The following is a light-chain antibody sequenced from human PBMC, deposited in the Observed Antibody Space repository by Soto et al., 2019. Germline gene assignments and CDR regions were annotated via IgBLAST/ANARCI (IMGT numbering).Light chain of an antibody. J-gene: IGLJ2*01. CDR1: NIGSAS. Sequence: SYELSQPPSVSVAPGQTATISCGGTNIGSASVHWYQQKPGRAPLLVVYDDSERPSGIPERFSGSYSGNTATLTISRVEGGDEADYYCQVWDSRLSEALFGGGTKVTVL. CDR2: DDS. CDR3: QVWDSRLSEAL. V-gene: IGLV3-21*02.